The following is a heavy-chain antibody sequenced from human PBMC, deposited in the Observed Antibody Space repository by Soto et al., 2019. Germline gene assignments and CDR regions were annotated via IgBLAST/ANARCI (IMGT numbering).Heavy chain of an antibody. CDR2: ISGSGIST. Sequence: DVQLLESGGGLVQPGGSLRLSCAASGFTFRSYAMSWVRQAPGKGLEWVSGISGSGISTHYADSVKGRFTVSRDNSKKTLYLQMNSLRAEDTAVYNCAKEPVGPDWYFDLWGRGTRVTVSS. J-gene: IGHJ2*01. CDR3: AKEPVGPDWYFDL. CDR1: GFTFRSYA. V-gene: IGHV3-23*01.